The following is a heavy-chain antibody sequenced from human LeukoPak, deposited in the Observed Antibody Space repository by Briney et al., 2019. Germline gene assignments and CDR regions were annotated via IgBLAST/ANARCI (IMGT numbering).Heavy chain of an antibody. J-gene: IGHJ4*02. D-gene: IGHD2-21*02. Sequence: GGSLRLSCAASGFTFSSYSMHWVRQAPGKGLEYVSAINDRGGRTYYAESVEGRFSISRDNSKNTMYLQMGSLRVDDMAVYYCARVGDNNFFDYWGQGTLVTVSS. CDR2: INDRGGRT. CDR3: ARVGDNNFFDY. V-gene: IGHV3-64*02. CDR1: GFTFSSYS.